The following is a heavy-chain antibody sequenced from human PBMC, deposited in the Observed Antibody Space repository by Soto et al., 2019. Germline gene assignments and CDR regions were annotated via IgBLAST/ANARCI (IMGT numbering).Heavy chain of an antibody. CDR3: ARSGPLGPTDGYYYGMDV. CDR2: ISAYNGNT. J-gene: IGHJ6*02. V-gene: IGHV1-18*01. D-gene: IGHD2-21*02. Sequence: ASVKVSCKASGYTFTSYGISWVRQAPGQGLEWMGWISAYNGNTKYSQKFQGRVTTTRDTSASTAYMELSSLRSEDTAVYYCARSGPLGPTDGYYYGMDVWGQGTTVTVSS. CDR1: GYTFTSYG.